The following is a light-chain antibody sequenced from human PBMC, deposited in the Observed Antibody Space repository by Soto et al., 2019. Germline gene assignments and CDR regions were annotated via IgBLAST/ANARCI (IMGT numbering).Light chain of an antibody. Sequence: DIVMTQSPLSLPVTPGEPASISCRSSQSLLHSNGYTYLDWYLQKPGQSPQLLIYLGSNRASGVPDRFSGSGSGTDFTLKISGVEAEDVGVYYCMQALQTPPWTFGQGTTVDIK. CDR2: LGS. CDR3: MQALQTPPWT. CDR1: QSLLHSNGYTY. J-gene: IGKJ1*01. V-gene: IGKV2-28*01.